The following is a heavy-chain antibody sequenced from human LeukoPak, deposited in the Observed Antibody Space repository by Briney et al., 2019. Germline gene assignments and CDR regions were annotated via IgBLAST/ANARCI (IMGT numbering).Heavy chain of an antibody. D-gene: IGHD3-10*01. V-gene: IGHV3-23*01. J-gene: IGHJ4*02. Sequence: PGGSLRLSCAASGFTLRSYVMSWVRQAPGKGLEWVSTLSSGGSTYYADSVKGRFTISSDNSKNTLYLQMNSLRAEDTAVYYCASTTYYYGSGSYLGYWGQGTLVTVSS. CDR3: ASTTYYYGSGSYLGY. CDR2: LSSGGST. CDR1: GFTLRSYV.